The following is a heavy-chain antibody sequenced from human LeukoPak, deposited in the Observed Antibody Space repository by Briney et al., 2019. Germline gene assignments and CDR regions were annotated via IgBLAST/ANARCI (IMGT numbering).Heavy chain of an antibody. CDR1: GYSFTSYW. J-gene: IGHJ6*03. V-gene: IGHV5-51*01. CDR3: ARNRLDSTGYKSDYYYMDV. CDR2: IYPGDSDT. D-gene: IGHD3-22*01. Sequence: RGESLKISCKGSGYSFTSYWIGWMRQMPGKGLEWMGIIYPGDSDTRYSPSFQGQVTISADKSISTAYLQWSSLKASDTAMYYCARNRLDSTGYKSDYYYMDVWGKGTTVTVSS.